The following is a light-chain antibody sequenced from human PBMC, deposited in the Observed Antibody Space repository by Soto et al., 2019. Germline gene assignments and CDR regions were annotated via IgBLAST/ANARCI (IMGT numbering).Light chain of an antibody. CDR3: QHYNSYSEA. CDR1: QSVSSN. J-gene: IGKJ1*01. CDR2: DAS. Sequence: EIVLTQSPGTLSLSPGERATLSCGASQSVSSNLAWYQQKAGQAPRLLIYDASNRAAGIPDRFTGSGSGTDFTLTISSLQPDDFATYYCQHYNSYSEAFGQGTKVDIK. V-gene: IGKV3-11*01.